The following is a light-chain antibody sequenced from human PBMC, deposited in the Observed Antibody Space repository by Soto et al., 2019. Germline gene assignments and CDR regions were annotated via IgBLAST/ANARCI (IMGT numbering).Light chain of an antibody. CDR2: AAS. CDR1: QDVKNY. Sequence: DIQMTQSPSSLSASVGDRVTIPCQASQDVKNYLNWYQQKPGKAPKLLIFAASSLQSGVPSRFSGSRSGPDFTLTISSLQTDDFATYYCQQYKSYSLTFGGGTKWIS. J-gene: IGKJ4*01. V-gene: IGKV1-16*01. CDR3: QQYKSYSLT.